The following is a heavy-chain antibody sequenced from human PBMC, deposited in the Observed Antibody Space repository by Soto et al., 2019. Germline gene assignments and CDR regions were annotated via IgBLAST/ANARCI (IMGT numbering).Heavy chain of an antibody. Sequence: QVQLVESGGGVVQPGRSLRLSCAASGFTFSNYAMHWVRQAPDKGLEWVAVISSDGSNKYYADSVMGRFTISRDNSKNTLDRQMNSLRPEDTAVYYCVREPTTMVERFDYWGQGTLVTVSS. CDR2: ISSDGSNK. CDR1: GFTFSNYA. J-gene: IGHJ4*02. CDR3: VREPTTMVERFDY. V-gene: IGHV3-30-3*01. D-gene: IGHD4-17*01.